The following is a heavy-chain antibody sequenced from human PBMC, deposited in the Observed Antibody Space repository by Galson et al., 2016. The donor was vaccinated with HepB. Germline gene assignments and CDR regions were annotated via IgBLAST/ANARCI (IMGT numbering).Heavy chain of an antibody. CDR1: GGSIDRSDFY. J-gene: IGHJ4*02. D-gene: IGHD3-16*01. CDR2: IHYSGNT. CDR3: ARDHAYAWGQVGH. V-gene: IGHV4-39*07. Sequence: SETLSLTCGVSGGSIDRSDFYWGWIRQPPGKGLEWIGSIHYSGNTYYSPSLKGRVTISVDTSKNQFSLRLRSLTAADTAVYYCARDHAYAWGQVGHWGQGTVASVSS.